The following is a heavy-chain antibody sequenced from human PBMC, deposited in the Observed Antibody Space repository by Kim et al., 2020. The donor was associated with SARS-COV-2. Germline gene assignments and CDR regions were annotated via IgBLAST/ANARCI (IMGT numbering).Heavy chain of an antibody. Sequence: SETLSLTCTVSGGSITRYYWGWIRQPPGKGLEWIGYIYYSGSTNYNPSLKSRVTISVDTSKNQFSLKLSSMTAADTAVYYCARGHYGTGTHFDYWGQGTLVTVSP. CDR1: GGSITRYY. D-gene: IGHD3-10*01. J-gene: IGHJ4*02. V-gene: IGHV4-59*01. CDR2: IYYSGST. CDR3: ARGHYGTGTHFDY.